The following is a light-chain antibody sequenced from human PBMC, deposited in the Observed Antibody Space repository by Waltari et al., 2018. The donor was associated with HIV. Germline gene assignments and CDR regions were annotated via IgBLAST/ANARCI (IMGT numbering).Light chain of an antibody. J-gene: IGLJ3*02. Sequence: QSVLTQPPSVSGAPGQRVSISCTGSSSNIGAGYDVHWYQQLPGTAPKVLIYGNSIRPSGVPDRFSGSKSGTSASLAITGLQAEDEADYYCQSYDSSLSGVFGGGTKLTVL. CDR2: GNS. CDR1: SSNIGAGYD. V-gene: IGLV1-40*01. CDR3: QSYDSSLSGV.